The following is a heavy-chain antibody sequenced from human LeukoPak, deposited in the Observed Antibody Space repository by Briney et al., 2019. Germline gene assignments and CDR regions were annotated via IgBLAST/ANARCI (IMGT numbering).Heavy chain of an antibody. D-gene: IGHD3-22*01. CDR3: ARGYSNLHDDSSGYYIDY. CDR1: GFTVSSNY. Sequence: GGSLRLSCAVSGFTVSSNYMSWVRQAPGKGLEWVSVIYDGGSTDYAESVKGRFTISRDNSKNTLYLQMNSLRAEDTAVYYCARGYSNLHDDSSGYYIDYWGQGTLVTVSS. V-gene: IGHV3-53*01. J-gene: IGHJ4*02. CDR2: IYDGGST.